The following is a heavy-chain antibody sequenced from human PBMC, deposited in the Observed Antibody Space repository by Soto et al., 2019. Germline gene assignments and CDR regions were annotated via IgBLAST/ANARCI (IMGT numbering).Heavy chain of an antibody. CDR1: GDSVSSNTAS. Sequence: SQTLSLTCAISGDSVSSNTASWNWIRQSPSRGLEWLGRTYFRSKWYNDYAVSVKSRIIINPDTSNNQFSLQLNSVTPEDTAVYFCEKPHNIAPTTGYAFDTWGQGIMVTVSS. V-gene: IGHV6-1*01. CDR3: EKPHNIAPTTGYAFDT. CDR2: TYFRSKWYN. J-gene: IGHJ4*02. D-gene: IGHD5-12*01.